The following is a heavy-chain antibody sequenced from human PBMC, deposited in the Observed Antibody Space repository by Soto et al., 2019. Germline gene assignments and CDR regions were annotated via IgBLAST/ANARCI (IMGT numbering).Heavy chain of an antibody. D-gene: IGHD2-2*01. CDR2: IIPILGIA. Sequence: QVQLVQSGAEVKKPGSSVKVSCKASGGTFSSYTISWVRQAPGQGLEWMGRIIPILGIANYAQKFQGRVTITADKSTSTAYMELSSLRSEDTAVYYCARARSCSSTSCPHYYYYGMDVWGQGTTGTVSS. CDR3: ARARSCSSTSCPHYYYYGMDV. CDR1: GGTFSSYT. V-gene: IGHV1-69*02. J-gene: IGHJ6*02.